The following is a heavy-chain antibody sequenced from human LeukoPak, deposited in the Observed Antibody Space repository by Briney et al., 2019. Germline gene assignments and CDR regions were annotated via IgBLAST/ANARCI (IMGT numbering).Heavy chain of an antibody. CDR3: AKDLAGYYDY. CDR1: GFTFSSYA. Sequence: GGSLRLSCAASGFTFSSYAMHWVRQAPGKGLEWVAVISYDGSNKYYADSVKGRFTISRDNSKNTLYLQMNSLRAEDTAVYYCAKDLAGYYDYWGQGTLVTVSS. V-gene: IGHV3-30*07. D-gene: IGHD3-9*01. J-gene: IGHJ4*02. CDR2: ISYDGSNK.